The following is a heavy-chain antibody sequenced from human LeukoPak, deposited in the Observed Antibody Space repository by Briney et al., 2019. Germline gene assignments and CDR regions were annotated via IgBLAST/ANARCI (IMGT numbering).Heavy chain of an antibody. Sequence: PGGSLRLSCAASGFTFGSHNMNWVRQAPGKGLEWVSSISSSSSYIYYADSVKGRFTISRDNAKNSLYLQMNSLRVEDTAVYYCARAGGGYSSSTDYWGQGTLVTVSS. D-gene: IGHD6-13*01. J-gene: IGHJ4*02. V-gene: IGHV3-21*01. CDR3: ARAGGGYSSSTDY. CDR2: ISSSSSYI. CDR1: GFTFGSHN.